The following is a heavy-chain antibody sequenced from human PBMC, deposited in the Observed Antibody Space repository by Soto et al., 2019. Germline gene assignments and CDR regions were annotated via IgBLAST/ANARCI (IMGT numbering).Heavy chain of an antibody. D-gene: IGHD3-22*01. CDR1: GYTFTSYG. Sequence: QVQLVQSGAEVKKPGASVKVSCKASGYTFTSYGISWVRQAPGQGLEWMGWISAYNGNTNYAQKLQGRVTMTTDTSASTAYMELRRLRSDDTAVYYCARGGQTGYYASRAMVDYWGQGTLFSVSS. J-gene: IGHJ4*02. CDR2: ISAYNGNT. CDR3: ARGGQTGYYASRAMVDY. V-gene: IGHV1-18*01.